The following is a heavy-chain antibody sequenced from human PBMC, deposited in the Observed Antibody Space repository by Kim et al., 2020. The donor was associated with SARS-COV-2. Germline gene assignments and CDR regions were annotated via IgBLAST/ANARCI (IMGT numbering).Heavy chain of an antibody. Sequence: SETLSLTCTVSGGSISSGGYYWSWIRQHPGKGLEWIGYIYYSGSTYYNPSLKSRVTISVDTSKNQFSLKLSSVTAADTAVYYCAREPGPPDYYYGMDVWGQGTTVTVSS. CDR2: IYYSGST. J-gene: IGHJ6*02. V-gene: IGHV4-31*03. CDR3: AREPGPPDYYYGMDV. CDR1: GGSISSGGYY.